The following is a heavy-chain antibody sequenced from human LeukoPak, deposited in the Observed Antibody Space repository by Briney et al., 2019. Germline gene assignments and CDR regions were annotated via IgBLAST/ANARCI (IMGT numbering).Heavy chain of an antibody. CDR2: ISYDGRNK. J-gene: IGHJ4*02. V-gene: IGHV3-30*04. CDR1: GFTFSSYA. CDR3: ARGAWRWEMATTQFDY. Sequence: GGSLRLSCAASGFTFSSYAMYWVRQAPGKGLEWVAVISYDGRNKNYADSVKGRFTLSRDNSKNTLYLQMNSLRAEDTAVYYCARGAWRWEMATTQFDYWGQGTLVTVSS. D-gene: IGHD5-24*01.